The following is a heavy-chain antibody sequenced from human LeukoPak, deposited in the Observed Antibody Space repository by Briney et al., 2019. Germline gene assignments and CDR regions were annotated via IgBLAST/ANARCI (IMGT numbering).Heavy chain of an antibody. CDR3: ATRTTVVTWDWYFDL. CDR2: IYYSGST. D-gene: IGHD4-23*01. Sequence: PSETLSLTCTVYGGSISSGDYYWSWIRQPPGKGLEWIGYIYYSGSTYYNPSLKSRVTISVDTSKNQFSLKLSSVTAADTAVYYCATRTTVVTWDWYFDLWGRGTLVTVSS. V-gene: IGHV4-30-4*02. J-gene: IGHJ2*01. CDR1: GGSISSGDYY.